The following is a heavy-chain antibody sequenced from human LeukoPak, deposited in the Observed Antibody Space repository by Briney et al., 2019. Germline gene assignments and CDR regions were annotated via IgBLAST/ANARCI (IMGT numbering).Heavy chain of an antibody. Sequence: GGSLRLSCAVSGITLSNYGMSWVRQAPGKGLEWVANIKQDGSEKYYVDSVKGRFTISRDNAKNSLYLQMNSLRAEDTAVYYCARHRRFWSGYYDYWGQGTLVTVSS. D-gene: IGHD3-3*01. CDR1: GITLSNYG. CDR3: ARHRRFWSGYYDY. CDR2: IKQDGSEK. V-gene: IGHV3-7*01. J-gene: IGHJ4*02.